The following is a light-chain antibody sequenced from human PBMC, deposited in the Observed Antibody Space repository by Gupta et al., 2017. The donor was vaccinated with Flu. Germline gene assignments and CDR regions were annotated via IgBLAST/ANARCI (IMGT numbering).Light chain of an antibody. CDR2: CNN. CDR3: QSSASSLSRCV. Sequence: QSVLTQPPSVSGAPGPKITISCTGSSSNIGASFDVHWYQQSPATPPRLLICCNNNRPSGVPDRFSGSKAGTSASLAITGLQADDEADYYCQSSASSLSRCVFGGGTKMNVL. J-gene: IGLJ3*02. V-gene: IGLV1-40*01. CDR1: SSNIGASFD.